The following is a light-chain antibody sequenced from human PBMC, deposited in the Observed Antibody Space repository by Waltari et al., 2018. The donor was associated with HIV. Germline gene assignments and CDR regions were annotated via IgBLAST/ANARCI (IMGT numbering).Light chain of an antibody. J-gene: IGKJ4*01. CDR1: QSVSSNY. CDR2: GAS. V-gene: IGKV3-20*01. Sequence: EIVLTQSPGTLSLSPGERATLSCRASQSVSSNYLAWYQQKPGQAPRLLIYGASNRATGISDRFSGSGSGTDFTLTISRQEPEDFAVYYCQQYGSSSDTFGGGTKVEIK. CDR3: QQYGSSSDT.